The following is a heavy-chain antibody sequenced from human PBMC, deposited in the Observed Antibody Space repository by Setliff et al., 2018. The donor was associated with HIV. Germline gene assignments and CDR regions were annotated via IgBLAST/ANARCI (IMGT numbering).Heavy chain of an antibody. CDR1: GDSFSSNSNH. V-gene: IGHV4-39*07. D-gene: IGHD3-22*01. CDR2: IKYGGTT. J-gene: IGHJ4*01. CDR3: ARDPHYFDTSGYYSWFYFDY. Sequence: SETLSLTCTVSGDSFSSNSNHWGWIRQPPGKGLEWIGNIKYGGTTYYNPSLKSRVSISIDTSKSQFSLKLTSVTAADTAVYFCARDPHYFDTSGYYSWFYFDYWGHGTLVTVLL.